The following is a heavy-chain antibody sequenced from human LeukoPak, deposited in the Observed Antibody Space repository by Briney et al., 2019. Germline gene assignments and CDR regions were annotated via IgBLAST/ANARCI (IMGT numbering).Heavy chain of an antibody. CDR3: ARDVGASNFDS. D-gene: IGHD1-26*01. CDR2: IYTTGTT. Sequence: SETLSLTCTVSGDSITSYYWSWNRQSAEKGLEWIGRIYTTGTTNYNPSLKGRVTVSVDTSKNQFFLKLRSVTAADTAVYYCARDVGASNFDSWGQGVQVTVSS. J-gene: IGHJ4*02. CDR1: GDSITSYY. V-gene: IGHV4-4*07.